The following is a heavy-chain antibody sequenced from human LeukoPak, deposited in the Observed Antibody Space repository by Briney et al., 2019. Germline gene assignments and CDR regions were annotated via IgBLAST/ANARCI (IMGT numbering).Heavy chain of an antibody. D-gene: IGHD5-18*01. Sequence: ASVKVSCKASGYTSTSYDINWVRQAPGQGLEWMGWMNPNSGNTGYAQKFQGRVTMTRNTSISTAYMELSSLRSEDTAVYYCARRPRRGYSYGYWFDPWGQGTLVTVSS. CDR1: GYTSTSYD. V-gene: IGHV1-8*01. CDR2: MNPNSGNT. J-gene: IGHJ5*02. CDR3: ARRPRRGYSYGYWFDP.